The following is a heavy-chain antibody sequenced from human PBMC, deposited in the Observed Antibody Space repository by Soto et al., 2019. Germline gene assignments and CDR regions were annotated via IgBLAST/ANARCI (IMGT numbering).Heavy chain of an antibody. V-gene: IGHV1-3*01. CDR1: GDTFSSYG. CDR2: INPDNGNT. Sequence: ASVKVSCKASGDTFSSYGISWVRQAPGQRLEWMGWINPDNGNTKSSQKFQDRVIITRDTSASTAYMDLSSLRSEDTAVYYCARGIATGQLDPWGQGTLVTVSS. J-gene: IGHJ5*02. CDR3: ARGIATGQLDP. D-gene: IGHD2-15*01.